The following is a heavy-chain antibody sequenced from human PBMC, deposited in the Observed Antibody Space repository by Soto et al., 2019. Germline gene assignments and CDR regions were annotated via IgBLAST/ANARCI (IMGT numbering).Heavy chain of an antibody. D-gene: IGHD2-15*01. J-gene: IGHJ6*02. CDR3: ARDSSRYCSGGSCYGGMDV. CDR2: IKQDGSEK. V-gene: IGHV3-7*01. CDR1: GFTFSSHW. Sequence: GGSLRLSCAASGFTFSSHWMSWVRQAPGEGLEWVANIKQDGSEKHYLDSVKGRFTISRDNAKSSLYLQMSSLRDEDTAVYYCARDSSRYCSGGSCYGGMDVWGQGTTVTVSS.